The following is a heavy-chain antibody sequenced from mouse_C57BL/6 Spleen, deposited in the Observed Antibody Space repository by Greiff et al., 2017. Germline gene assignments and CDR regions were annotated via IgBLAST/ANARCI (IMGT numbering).Heavy chain of an antibody. CDR2: IYPGDGDT. V-gene: IGHV1-80*01. CDR3: AREIYYDYDGGYFDV. CDR1: GYAFSSYW. J-gene: IGHJ1*03. D-gene: IGHD2-4*01. Sequence: QVQLKESGAELVKPGASVKISCKASGYAFSSYWMNWVKQRPGKGLEWIGQIYPGDGDTNYNGKFKGKATLTADKSSSTAYMQLSSLTSEDSAVYFCAREIYYDYDGGYFDVWGTGTTVTVSS.